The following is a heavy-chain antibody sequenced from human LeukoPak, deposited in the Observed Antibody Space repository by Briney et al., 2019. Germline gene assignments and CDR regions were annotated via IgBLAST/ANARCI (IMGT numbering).Heavy chain of an antibody. D-gene: IGHD1-26*01. CDR2: ISGSGGST. CDR3: AKDGLSGDFDY. CDR1: GFTFNIYW. J-gene: IGHJ4*02. Sequence: PGGSLRLSCAASGFTFNIYWMTWVRQAPGKGLEWVSAISGSGGSTYYADSVKGRFTISRDNSKNTLYLQMNSLRAEDTAVYYCAKDGLSGDFDYWGQGTLVTVSS. V-gene: IGHV3-23*01.